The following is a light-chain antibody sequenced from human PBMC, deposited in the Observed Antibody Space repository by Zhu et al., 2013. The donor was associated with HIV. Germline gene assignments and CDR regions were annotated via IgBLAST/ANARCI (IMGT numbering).Light chain of an antibody. Sequence: EIVLTQSPATLSLSPGERATLSCRASQSVGSYLAWYQQRPGQAPRLLIYDASSRATGIPDRFSGSGSGTDFTLTISRLEPEDFAVYYCQQYGSSLQCSFGQGTKLEIK. CDR1: QSVGSY. CDR3: QQYGSSLQCS. CDR2: DAS. V-gene: IGKV3-20*01. J-gene: IGKJ2*04.